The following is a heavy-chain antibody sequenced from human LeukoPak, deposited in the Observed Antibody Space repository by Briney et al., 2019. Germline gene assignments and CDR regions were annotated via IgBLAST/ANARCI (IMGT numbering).Heavy chain of an antibody. Sequence: GRSLRLSCAAPKFTFSSYAMHWVRQAPGKGLQWMAVISYDGSKKYYTDSVKGRFTISRDNSKNTLYLQMNSLRADDTSVYYCARALDHYFFDYWGQGTLVTVSS. CDR3: ARALDHYFFDY. V-gene: IGHV3-30*04. CDR1: KFTFSSYA. J-gene: IGHJ4*02. D-gene: IGHD3-9*01. CDR2: ISYDGSKK.